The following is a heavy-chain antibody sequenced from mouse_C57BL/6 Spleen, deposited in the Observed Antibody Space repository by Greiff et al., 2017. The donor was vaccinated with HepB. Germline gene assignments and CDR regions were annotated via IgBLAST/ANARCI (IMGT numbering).Heavy chain of an antibody. Sequence: EVQLQQSGEELVRPGASVKLSCTASGFNIKDYYMHWVQQRPEQGPERIGRIDPEDGDTEYAPKFQGKATMTADTSSNTAYLQLSSRTSEDTAVYYCTTWGDYDVRDYWDQGTTLTVSS. CDR1: GFNIKDYY. D-gene: IGHD2-4*01. V-gene: IGHV14-1*01. J-gene: IGHJ2*01. CDR2: IDPEDGDT. CDR3: TTWGDYDVRDY.